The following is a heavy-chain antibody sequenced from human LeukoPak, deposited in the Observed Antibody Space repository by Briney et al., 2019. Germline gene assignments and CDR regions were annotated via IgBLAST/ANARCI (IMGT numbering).Heavy chain of an antibody. CDR3: ARDQYYYDSSGYYY. CDR1: GFTFSSYE. D-gene: IGHD3-22*01. V-gene: IGHV3-21*01. Sequence: GGSLRLSCAASGFTFSSYEMNWVRQAPGKGLEWVSSISSSSSYIYYADSVKGRFTISRDNAKNSLYLQMNSLRAEDTAVYYCARDQYYYDSSGYYYWGQGTLVTASS. CDR2: ISSSSSYI. J-gene: IGHJ4*02.